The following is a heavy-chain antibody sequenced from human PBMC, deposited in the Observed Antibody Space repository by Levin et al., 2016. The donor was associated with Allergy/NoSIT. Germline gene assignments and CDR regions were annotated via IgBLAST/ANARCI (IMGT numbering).Heavy chain of an antibody. CDR3: ATRLGSCSTTSCPERAFYYHAMDV. CDR2: ISSNINYI. V-gene: IGHV3-21*01. D-gene: IGHD2-2*01. Sequence: WIRQPPGKGLEWVSSISSNINYIYYANSVKGRFTISRDNAKSSLYLQMNSLRAEDTAVYYCATRLGSCSTTSCPERAFYYHAMDVWGQGTTVTVSS. J-gene: IGHJ6*02.